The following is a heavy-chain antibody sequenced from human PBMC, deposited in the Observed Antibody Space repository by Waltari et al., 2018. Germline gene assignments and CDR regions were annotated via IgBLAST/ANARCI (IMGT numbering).Heavy chain of an antibody. Sequence: QVQLQESGPGLVKSSLTLSLTCVVTGESISNGGYYWGWVRQHPGKGLEWIGHTFYNGDAYYNPSLKRRGAISVHTSDNQFSLNLESVTAADTAVYFCARGRTSTGFDYWGQGTLVTVSS. J-gene: IGHJ4*02. CDR1: GESISNGGYY. CDR2: TFYNGDA. V-gene: IGHV4-31*11. CDR3: ARGRTSTGFDY. D-gene: IGHD1-1*01.